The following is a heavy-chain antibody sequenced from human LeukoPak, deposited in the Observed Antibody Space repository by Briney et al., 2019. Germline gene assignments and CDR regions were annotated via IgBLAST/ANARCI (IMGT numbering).Heavy chain of an antibody. CDR1: GGSFSGYH. CDR2: ISLSGLT. J-gene: IGHJ4*02. Sequence: SETLSLTCAVHGGSFSGYHWRRIRRPPGQGLGWIGEISLSGLTNYNPSLKSRVTMSLEESTKHLSLNLTSMISAHTTVYYCSRESGAFSPFGYWGQGTLVSVSS. CDR3: SRESGAFSPFGY. V-gene: IGHV4-34*01. D-gene: IGHD1-26*01.